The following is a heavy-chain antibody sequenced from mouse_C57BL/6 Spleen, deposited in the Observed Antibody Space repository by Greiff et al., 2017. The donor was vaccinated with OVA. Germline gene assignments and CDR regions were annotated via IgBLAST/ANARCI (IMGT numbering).Heavy chain of an antibody. CDR2: IHPNSGST. CDR1: GYTFTSYW. Sequence: VQLQQPGAELVKPGASVKLSCKASGYTFTSYWMHWVKQRPGQGLEWIGMIHPNSGSTNYNEKFKSKATLTVDKSSSTAYMQLSSLTSEDSAVYYCARSPYDYDAFDYWGQGTTLTVSS. V-gene: IGHV1-64*01. D-gene: IGHD2-4*01. J-gene: IGHJ2*01. CDR3: ARSPYDYDAFDY.